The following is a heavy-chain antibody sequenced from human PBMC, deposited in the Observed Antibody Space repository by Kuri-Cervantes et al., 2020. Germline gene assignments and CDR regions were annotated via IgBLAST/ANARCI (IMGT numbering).Heavy chain of an antibody. V-gene: IGHV3-53*05. CDR1: GFTVNTNY. CDR2: IYSGGSI. CDR3: ANYDFWSGPDAFDI. Sequence: GGSLRLSCAASGFTVNTNYMTWVRQAPGKGLEWVSVIYSGGSIYYADFVKGRFTISRDNSKNTLYLQMNSLRAEDTAVYYCANYDFWSGPDAFDIWGQGTMVTVSS. D-gene: IGHD3-3*01. J-gene: IGHJ3*02.